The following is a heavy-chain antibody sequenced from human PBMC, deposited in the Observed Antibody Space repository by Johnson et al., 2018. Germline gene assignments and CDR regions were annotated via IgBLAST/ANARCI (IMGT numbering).Heavy chain of an antibody. CDR3: ARGVQLWLEVVAFYI. CDR1: GFTFSTYL. CDR2: INSDGSST. V-gene: IGHV3-74*01. Sequence: VQLQESGGGLVQPGGSLRLSCAVSGFTFSTYLMHWVRQAPGKGLVWVSRINSDGSSTDYADSVRGRFTISRDNAKNTLYLQMNSLRAEDTAVYYCARGVQLWLEVVAFYIWGQGTMVTVSS. D-gene: IGHD5-18*01. J-gene: IGHJ3*02.